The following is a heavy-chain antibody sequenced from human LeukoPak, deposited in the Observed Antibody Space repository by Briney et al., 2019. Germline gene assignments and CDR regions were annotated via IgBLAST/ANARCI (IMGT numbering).Heavy chain of an antibody. Sequence: SETLSLTCTVSGDSVSSINYYWSWIRQPPGKGLEWIGYMYHTGSSNYNPSLKRRVTLSIDTSKNQFSLKLTSVTAADTAVYYCARDQGGSSHRQAFDPWGQGTKVTVSS. CDR1: GDSVSSINYY. J-gene: IGHJ3*01. V-gene: IGHV4-61*01. CDR3: ARDQGGSSHRQAFDP. D-gene: IGHD1-26*01. CDR2: MYHTGSS.